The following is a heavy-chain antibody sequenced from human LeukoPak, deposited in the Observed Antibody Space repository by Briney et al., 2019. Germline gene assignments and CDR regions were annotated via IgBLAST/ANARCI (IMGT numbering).Heavy chain of an antibody. Sequence: PSETLSLTCTVSGGSISSYDWSWIRQPPGKGLEWIGYIYYSGSTNYNPSLKSRVTISVDTSKNQFSLKLSSVTAADTAVYYCARSVGGYSYYHLDYWGQGTLVTVSS. V-gene: IGHV4-59*01. J-gene: IGHJ4*02. CDR1: GGSISSYD. CDR2: IYYSGST. D-gene: IGHD5-18*01. CDR3: ARSVGGYSYYHLDY.